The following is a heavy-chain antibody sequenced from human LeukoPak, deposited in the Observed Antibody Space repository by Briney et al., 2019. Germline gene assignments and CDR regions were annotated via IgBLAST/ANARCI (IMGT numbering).Heavy chain of an antibody. V-gene: IGHV6-1*01. Sequence: SQTLSLTCAISGDSVSSNSAAWNWIRQPPSRGLEWLGRTYYRSKWYNDYAVSVKSRITINPDTSKNQFSLQLNSVTPEDTAVYYCAREVPLGHGVVATTRPLDYWGQGTLVTVSS. CDR1: GDSVSSNSAA. CDR3: AREVPLGHGVVATTRPLDY. D-gene: IGHD5-12*01. CDR2: TYYRSKWYN. J-gene: IGHJ4*02.